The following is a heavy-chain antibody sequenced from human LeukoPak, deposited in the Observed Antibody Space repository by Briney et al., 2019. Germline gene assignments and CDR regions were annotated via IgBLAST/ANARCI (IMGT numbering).Heavy chain of an antibody. CDR1: GYTFTSYA. CDR3: ARGSPVLRFLEWLFHGDY. J-gene: IGHJ4*02. Sequence: ASVKVSYKASGYTFTSYAMHWVRQAPGQRLEWMGWINAGNGNTKYSQKFQGRVTITRDTSASTAYMELSSLRSEDTAVYYCARGSPVLRFLEWLFHGDYWGQGALVTASS. V-gene: IGHV1-3*01. D-gene: IGHD3-3*01. CDR2: INAGNGNT.